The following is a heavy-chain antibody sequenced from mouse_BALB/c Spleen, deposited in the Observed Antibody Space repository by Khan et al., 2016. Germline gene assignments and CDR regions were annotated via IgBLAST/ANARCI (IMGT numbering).Heavy chain of an antibody. CDR2: ISTGDST. D-gene: IGHD2-1*01. CDR3: AREDNGNYRDYFDY. J-gene: IGHJ2*01. CDR1: GFTFRNYA. V-gene: IGHV5-6-5*01. Sequence: EVELVESGGGLVKPGGSLKLSCAASGFTFRNYALSWVRQTPEKRLEWVASISTGDSTYYGDSVKGRFTISRDNAWNILSLQMSSLRSEDTAMFYCAREDNGNYRDYFDYWGQGTTLTVSS.